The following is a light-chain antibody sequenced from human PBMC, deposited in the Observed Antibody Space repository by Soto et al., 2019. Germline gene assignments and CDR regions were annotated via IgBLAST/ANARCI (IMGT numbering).Light chain of an antibody. J-gene: IGKJ4*01. V-gene: IGKV3-11*01. Sequence: EIVLTQSPATLSLSPGERATLSCRASQSVSSYLAWYQQKPGQPPRLLIYDASNRATGIPARFSGSGSGTDFTLTISSLQSEDCAIYYCQQYHTWPITFGGGTKVDI. CDR2: DAS. CDR1: QSVSSY. CDR3: QQYHTWPIT.